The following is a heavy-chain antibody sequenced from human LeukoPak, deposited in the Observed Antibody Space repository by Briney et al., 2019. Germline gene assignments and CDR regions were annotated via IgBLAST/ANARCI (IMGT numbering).Heavy chain of an antibody. CDR3: ARERLSDYYDSSGFYP. J-gene: IGHJ5*02. Sequence: GGSLRLSCSASGFIFSSYSMNWVRQAPGKGLEWLSYITSSSTTIYYADSVRGRFTVSRDSANNSLYLQMNSLRDEDTAVYYCARERLSDYYDSSGFYPWGQGTLVTASS. CDR1: GFIFSSYS. D-gene: IGHD3-22*01. V-gene: IGHV3-48*02. CDR2: ITSSSTTI.